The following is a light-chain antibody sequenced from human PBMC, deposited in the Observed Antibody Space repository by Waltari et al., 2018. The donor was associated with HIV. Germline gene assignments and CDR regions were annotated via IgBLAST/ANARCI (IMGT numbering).Light chain of an antibody. CDR3: MQSTQFPRS. CDR2: QIS. Sequence: DVVLTQTPLSSPVTVGQPASISCRSSQSLVHSDGNTYLNWLHQRPGQPPRLLIYQISKRFSGVPDRFSGSGAGTDVTLRISRVEVEDVGVYYCMQSTQFPRSFGQGTKVEIK. V-gene: IGKV2-24*01. CDR1: QSLVHSDGNTY. J-gene: IGKJ1*01.